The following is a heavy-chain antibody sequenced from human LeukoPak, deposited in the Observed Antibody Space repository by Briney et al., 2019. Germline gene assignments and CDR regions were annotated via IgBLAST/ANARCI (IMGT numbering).Heavy chain of an antibody. CDR1: GFTFKLYW. CDR3: VRGGPSTWS. V-gene: IGHV3-74*01. Sequence: GGSLRLSCAASGFTFKLYWMHWVRQVPGKRPVWVSRINDDGSDTIYADSVRGRFTISRDDAKNTVYLQMNNLRAEDTAVYYCVRGGPSTWSWDQGTLVTVSS. J-gene: IGHJ5*02. CDR2: INDDGSDT. D-gene: IGHD2-15*01.